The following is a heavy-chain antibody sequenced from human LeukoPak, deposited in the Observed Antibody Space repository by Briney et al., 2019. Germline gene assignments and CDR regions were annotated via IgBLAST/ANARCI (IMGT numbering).Heavy chain of an antibody. V-gene: IGHV3-9*01. Sequence: GRCLRLSCAASGFTFDDYAMHWVRQAPGKGLEWVSGISWNRGSIGYADSVKGRFTISRDNAKNSLYLQMNSLRAEDTALYYCAKDIRSITMIVEAFDIWGQGTMVTVSS. CDR1: GFTFDDYA. J-gene: IGHJ3*02. D-gene: IGHD3-22*01. CDR2: ISWNRGSI. CDR3: AKDIRSITMIVEAFDI.